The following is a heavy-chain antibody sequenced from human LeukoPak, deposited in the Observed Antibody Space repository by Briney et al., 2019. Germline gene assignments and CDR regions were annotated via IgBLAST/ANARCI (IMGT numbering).Heavy chain of an antibody. V-gene: IGHV4-34*01. CDR1: GGSFSGYY. CDR3: ARARSLYGMDV. CDR2: INHSGST. Sequence: SETLSLTCAVYGGSFSGYYWSWIRQPPGKGLEWIGEINHSGSTNYNPSLKSRVTISVDTSKNQFSLKLSSVTAADTAVYYCARARSLYGMDVWGQGTTVTVSS. J-gene: IGHJ6*02.